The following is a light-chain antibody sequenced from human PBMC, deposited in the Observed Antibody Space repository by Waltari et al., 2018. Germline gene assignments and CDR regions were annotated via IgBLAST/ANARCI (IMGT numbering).Light chain of an antibody. CDR2: DVN. CDR1: SSDVGRYTF. V-gene: IGLV2-11*01. J-gene: IGLJ1*01. CDR3: CSYAGSYTYV. Sequence: QSALTQPPSVSGSPGQSVTLSCTGPSSDVGRYTFVSWYQQHPDKAPKLLIYDVNKRPSGVPDRFSGSKSGNTASLTISGLQGEDEADYYCCSYAGSYTYVFGTGTKVTAL.